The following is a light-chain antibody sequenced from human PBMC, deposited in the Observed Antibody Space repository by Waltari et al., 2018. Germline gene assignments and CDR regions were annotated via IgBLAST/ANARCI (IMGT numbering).Light chain of an antibody. CDR2: WAS. CDR3: QQYITTLT. Sequence: DFVRTQSPDSLAVSLGERATINCKSSQTILYSPTNRNYLAWYQQRPGQPPKLLIYWASVRASGVPDRFSGSGSGTDFTLTISSLQPEDVAVYYCQQYITTLTFGGGTKVEIK. V-gene: IGKV4-1*01. J-gene: IGKJ4*01. CDR1: QTILYSPTNRNY.